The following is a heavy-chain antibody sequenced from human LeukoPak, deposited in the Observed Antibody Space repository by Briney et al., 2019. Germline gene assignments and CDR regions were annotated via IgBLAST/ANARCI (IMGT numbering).Heavy chain of an antibody. CDR2: IIPILGIA. J-gene: IGHJ3*02. Sequence: SVTVSCKASGGTFTSYAISWVRQAPGQGLEWMGRIIPILGIANYAQKFQGRVTITADKSTSTAYLELSSLRSDDTAMYYCARGLRGYDILTGYGEDAFDIWGQGTMVTVSS. CDR1: GGTFTSYA. V-gene: IGHV1-69*04. D-gene: IGHD3-9*01. CDR3: ARGLRGYDILTGYGEDAFDI.